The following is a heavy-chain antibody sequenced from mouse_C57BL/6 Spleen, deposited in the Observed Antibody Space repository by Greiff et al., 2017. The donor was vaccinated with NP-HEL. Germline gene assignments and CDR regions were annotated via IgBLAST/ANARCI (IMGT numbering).Heavy chain of an antibody. J-gene: IGHJ2*01. D-gene: IGHD2-1*01. CDR1: GFNIKDDY. CDR2: IDPENGDT. Sequence: EVKVVESGAELVRPGASVKLSCTASGFNIKDDYMHWVKQRPEQGLEWIGWIDPENGDTEYASKFQGKATITADTSSNTAYLQLSSLTSEDTAVYYCTIGNYHYFDYWGQGTTLTVSS. V-gene: IGHV14-4*01. CDR3: TIGNYHYFDY.